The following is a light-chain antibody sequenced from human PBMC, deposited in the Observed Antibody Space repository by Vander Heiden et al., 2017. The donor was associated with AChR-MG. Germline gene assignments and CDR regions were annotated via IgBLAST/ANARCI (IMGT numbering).Light chain of an antibody. Sequence: QSVLTQPPSVSGAPGPRGTISCTVSGADIGAGYDVHWYQQLPGTAPKLLIYANNNRPSGVPDRFSGSKSGTSASLAISGLQAEDEADYYCQSYDSSLSNLVVFGGGTKLTVL. CDR1: GADIGAGYD. J-gene: IGLJ2*01. CDR3: QSYDSSLSNLVV. V-gene: IGLV1-40*01. CDR2: ANN.